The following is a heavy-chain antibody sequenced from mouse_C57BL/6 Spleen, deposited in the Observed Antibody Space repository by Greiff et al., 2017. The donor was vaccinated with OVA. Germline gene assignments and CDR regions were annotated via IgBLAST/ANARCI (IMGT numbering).Heavy chain of an antibody. CDR3: ARSIYYGNHWGAMDY. J-gene: IGHJ4*01. CDR1: GYTFTDYN. D-gene: IGHD2-1*01. V-gene: IGHV1-18*01. CDR2: INPNNGGT. Sequence: EVKLQESGPELVKPGASVKIPCKAFGYTFTDYNMDWVKQSHGKSLEWIGDINPNNGGTIYNQKFKGKATLTVDKSSSTAYMELRSLTSEDTAVYYCARSIYYGNHWGAMDYWGQGTSVTVSS.